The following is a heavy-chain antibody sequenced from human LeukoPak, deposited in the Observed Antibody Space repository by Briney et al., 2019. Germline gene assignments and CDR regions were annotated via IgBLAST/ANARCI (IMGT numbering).Heavy chain of an antibody. V-gene: IGHV3-7*01. CDR1: GFPFSSYW. CDR3: ARMWAAGCFDY. CDR2: IKQDGSEK. Sequence: GGSLRLSCAASGFPFSSYWMSWVRQAPGKGLEWVANIKQDGSEKYCVDSVKGRFTISRDNAKNSLYLQMNSLRAEDTAAYYCARMWAAGCFDYWGQGTLVTVSS. J-gene: IGHJ4*02. D-gene: IGHD6-13*01.